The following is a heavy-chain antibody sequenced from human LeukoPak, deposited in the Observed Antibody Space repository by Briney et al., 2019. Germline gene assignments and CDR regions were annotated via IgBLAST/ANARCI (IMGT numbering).Heavy chain of an antibody. Sequence: PSETLSLTCTVSGGSISSYSYYWGWIRQPPGKGLEWIVSIHYGGSTYYNPSLKSRVTISVDTSKNQFSLKLSSVTAADTAVYFCARGYCSGGSCYESRGWFDYWGQGTLVTVSS. CDR3: ARGYCSGGSCYESRGWFDY. D-gene: IGHD2-15*01. CDR1: GGSISSYSYY. J-gene: IGHJ4*02. CDR2: IHYGGST. V-gene: IGHV4-39*07.